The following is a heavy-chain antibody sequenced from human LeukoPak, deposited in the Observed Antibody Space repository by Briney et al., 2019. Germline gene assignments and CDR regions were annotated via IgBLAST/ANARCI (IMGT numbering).Heavy chain of an antibody. CDR3: ARDLSVAGRTYYFDY. CDR2: ISSSSSYI. CDR1: GFTFSSYS. J-gene: IGHJ4*02. D-gene: IGHD6-19*01. Sequence: PGGSLRLSCAASGFTFSSYSMNWVRQAPGKGLEWVSSISSSSSYIYYADSVKGRFTISRDNAKNSPYLQMNSLRAEDTAVYYCARDLSVAGRTYYFDYWGQGTLVTVSS. V-gene: IGHV3-21*01.